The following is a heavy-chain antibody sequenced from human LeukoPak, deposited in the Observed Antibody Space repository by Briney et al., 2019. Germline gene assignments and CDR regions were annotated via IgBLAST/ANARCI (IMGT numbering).Heavy chain of an antibody. CDR2: ITGSGGST. J-gene: IGHJ4*02. CDR1: GFNFANHA. D-gene: IGHD3-22*01. Sequence: GGSLRLSCAASGFNFANHAMSWVRQTPGKGLEWVSAITGSGGSTYYADSVKGRFTISRDNSKNTLYLQMNSLRAEDTAVYYCAKLPVAGSSGYWGQGTLVTVSS. V-gene: IGHV3-23*01. CDR3: AKLPVAGSSGY.